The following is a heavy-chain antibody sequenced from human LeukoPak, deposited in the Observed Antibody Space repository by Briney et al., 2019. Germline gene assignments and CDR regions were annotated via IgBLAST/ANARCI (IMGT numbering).Heavy chain of an antibody. CDR2: ISRSMSYI. D-gene: IGHD3-22*01. Sequence: GGSLRLSCAASGLTFRNYSMNWVRQAPGRRLEWVSSISRSMSYIYYADSVKGRFTISRDNAKNSLYLQMNSLRAEDTAVYYCARGLQDYYDSSGFFDYWGQGTLVTVSS. CDR1: GLTFRNYS. J-gene: IGHJ4*02. V-gene: IGHV3-21*01. CDR3: ARGLQDYYDSSGFFDY.